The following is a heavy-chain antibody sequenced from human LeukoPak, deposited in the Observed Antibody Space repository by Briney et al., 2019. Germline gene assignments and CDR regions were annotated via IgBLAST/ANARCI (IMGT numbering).Heavy chain of an antibody. CDR1: GGSFSGYY. CDR3: AREGPLWFGELLWGDNWFDP. D-gene: IGHD3-10*01. CDR2: INHSGST. V-gene: IGHV4-34*01. Sequence: SETLSLTWAVYGGSFSGYYWSWIRQPPGKGLEWIGEINHSGSTNYNPSLKSRVTISVDTSKNQFSLKLSSVTAADTAVYYCAREGPLWFGELLWGDNWFDPWGQGTLVTVSS. J-gene: IGHJ5*02.